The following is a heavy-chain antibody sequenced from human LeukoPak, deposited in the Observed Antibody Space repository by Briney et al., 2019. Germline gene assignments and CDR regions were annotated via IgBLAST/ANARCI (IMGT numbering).Heavy chain of an antibody. CDR1: GYTFTGYY. D-gene: IGHD4-23*01. V-gene: IGHV1-2*02. J-gene: IGHJ4*02. Sequence: ASVKVSCKASGYTFTGYYMHWVRQAPGQGLEWMGLINPNSGGTNYAQKFQGRVTMTRDTSISTAYMELSSLRSEDTAVYYCAMITPEDYWGQGTLVTVSS. CDR2: INPNSGGT. CDR3: AMITPEDY.